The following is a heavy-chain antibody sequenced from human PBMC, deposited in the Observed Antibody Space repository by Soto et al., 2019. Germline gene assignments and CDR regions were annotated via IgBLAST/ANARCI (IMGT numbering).Heavy chain of an antibody. CDR3: ARDDPPVQH. CDR2: ISAYNGNT. CDR1: GSTFSSYS. Sequence: QVQLVQSGAEVKKPGASVKVSCKASGSTFSSYSISWVRQAPGQGLEWMGWISAYNGNTNYGQKLQGRVTMTTDTSTNTAYMELRRLRSDDTAVYYFARDDPPVQHWGQGTLVTVSS. J-gene: IGHJ1*01. V-gene: IGHV1-18*01.